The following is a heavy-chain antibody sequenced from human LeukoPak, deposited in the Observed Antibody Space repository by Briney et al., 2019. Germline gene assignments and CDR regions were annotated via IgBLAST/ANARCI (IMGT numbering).Heavy chain of an antibody. Sequence: PGGSLRLSCAASGFTFSSYAMSWVRQAPGKGLEWVSAISGSGGSTYYADSVKGRFTISRDNSKNTLYLQMNSLRAEDTAVYYCARDLEERWLQLPSYWGQGTLVTVSS. CDR1: GFTFSSYA. D-gene: IGHD5-24*01. J-gene: IGHJ4*02. V-gene: IGHV3-23*01. CDR2: ISGSGGST. CDR3: ARDLEERWLQLPSY.